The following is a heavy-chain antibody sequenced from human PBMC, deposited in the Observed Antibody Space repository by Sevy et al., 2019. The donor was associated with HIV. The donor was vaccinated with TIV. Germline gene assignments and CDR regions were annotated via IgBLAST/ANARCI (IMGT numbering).Heavy chain of an antibody. J-gene: IGHJ2*01. CDR1: GGSISGSTNY. CDR3: VRHLTNYLYWYFDL. CDR2: LYYGGST. Sequence: SETLSLTCTVSGGSISGSTNYWGWIRQSPGMGLEWIGSLYYGGSTYLNPSLKSRVTTSVDTSKNQFSLKLNSVTAADTAVYYCVRHLTNYLYWYFDLWGRGALVTVSS. D-gene: IGHD2-8*01. V-gene: IGHV4-39*01.